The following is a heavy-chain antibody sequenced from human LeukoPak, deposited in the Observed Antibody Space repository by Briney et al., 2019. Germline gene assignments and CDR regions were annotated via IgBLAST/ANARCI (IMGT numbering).Heavy chain of an antibody. J-gene: IGHJ4*02. CDR1: GFTFSSYA. CDR3: ARDGIAVAGTFDY. CDR2: ISSGSSYI. D-gene: IGHD6-19*01. Sequence: GGSLRLSCAASGFTFSSYAMHWVRQAPGKGLEWVSSISSGSSYIYYADSVKGRFTISRDNAKNSLYLQMNSLRAEDTAVYYCARDGIAVAGTFDYWGQGTLVTVSS. V-gene: IGHV3-21*01.